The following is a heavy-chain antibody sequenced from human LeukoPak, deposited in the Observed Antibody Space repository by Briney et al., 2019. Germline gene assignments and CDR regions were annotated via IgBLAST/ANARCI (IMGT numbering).Heavy chain of an antibody. CDR3: ARKIAARPLDY. V-gene: IGHV1-46*01. Sequence: ASVKVSCKASGYTFTSYYMHWVRQAPGQGLEWMGIINPSGGSTSYAQKLQGRVTMTTDTSTSTAYMELRSLRSDDTAVYYCARKIAARPLDYWGQGTLVTVSS. D-gene: IGHD6-6*01. CDR2: INPSGGST. J-gene: IGHJ4*02. CDR1: GYTFTSYY.